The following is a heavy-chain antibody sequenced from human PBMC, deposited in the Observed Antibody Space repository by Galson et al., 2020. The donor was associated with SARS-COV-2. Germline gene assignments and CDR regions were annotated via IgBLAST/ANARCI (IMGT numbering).Heavy chain of an antibody. CDR1: GYTFTDYY. D-gene: IGHD6-25*01. V-gene: IGHV1-2*02. Sequence: ASVKVSCKTTGYTFTDYYLHWVRQAPGQGLEWMGWINPNSGDTNCAQSLQGRVTMTRDTSISTVYMEVSSLRSDDTGVYYCAKDHGGSAPPGYLDYWGQGTLVTVSS. CDR2: INPNSGDT. J-gene: IGHJ4*02. CDR3: AKDHGGSAPPGYLDY.